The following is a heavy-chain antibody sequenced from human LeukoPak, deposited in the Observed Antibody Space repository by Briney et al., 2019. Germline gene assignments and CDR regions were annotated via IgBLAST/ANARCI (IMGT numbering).Heavy chain of an antibody. CDR2: IIPIFGIA. Sequence: SVKVSCKASGGTFSSYAINWVRQAPGQGLEWMGRIIPIFGIANYAQKFQGRVTITADTSTSTAYMELSSLRSEDTAVYYCARDSGGATENWGQGTLVTVSS. V-gene: IGHV1-69*04. D-gene: IGHD1-26*01. CDR3: ARDSGGATEN. CDR1: GGTFSSYA. J-gene: IGHJ4*02.